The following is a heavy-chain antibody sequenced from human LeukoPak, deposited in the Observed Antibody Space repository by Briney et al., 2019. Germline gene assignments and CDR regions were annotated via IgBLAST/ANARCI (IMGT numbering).Heavy chain of an antibody. V-gene: IGHV4-4*07. CDR2: IYTSGST. Sequence: SETLSLTCTVSGGSISSYYWSWIRQPAGKGLEWIGRIYTSGSTNYNPSLKSRVTMSVDTSKNQFSLKLSSVTAADTAVYYCARSRGSGSLRYNWFDPWGQGTLVTVSS. J-gene: IGHJ5*02. CDR3: ARSRGSGSLRYNWFDP. D-gene: IGHD3-10*01. CDR1: GGSISSYY.